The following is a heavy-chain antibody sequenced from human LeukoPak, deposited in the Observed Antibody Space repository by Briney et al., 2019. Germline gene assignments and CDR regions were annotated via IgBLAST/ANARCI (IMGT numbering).Heavy chain of an antibody. CDR2: ITGDSETT. Sequence: GASVKVSCKTSGYSFTNFGITWVRQAPGKGLEWMGWITGDSETTEYARRFQGRISMTADTFTSTAYMELGSLTSDDTAVYYCARVVVAVFGVMVHSNYFDSWGQGTLITVSS. D-gene: IGHD3-3*01. V-gene: IGHV1-18*01. J-gene: IGHJ4*02. CDR3: ARVVVAVFGVMVHSNYFDS. CDR1: GYSFTNFG.